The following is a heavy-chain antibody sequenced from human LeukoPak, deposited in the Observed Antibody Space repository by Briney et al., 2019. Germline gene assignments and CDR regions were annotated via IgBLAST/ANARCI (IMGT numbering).Heavy chain of an antibody. Sequence: PSETLSLTCAVYGGSFSGYYWSWIRQPPGKGLEWIGEINHSGSTNYNPSLKSRVTISVDTSKNQFSLKLSSVTAADTAVYYCAKDGRYYDFWSGHSNWFDPWGQGTLVTVSS. CDR1: GGSFSGYY. D-gene: IGHD3-3*01. CDR2: INHSGST. V-gene: IGHV4-34*01. J-gene: IGHJ5*02. CDR3: AKDGRYYDFWSGHSNWFDP.